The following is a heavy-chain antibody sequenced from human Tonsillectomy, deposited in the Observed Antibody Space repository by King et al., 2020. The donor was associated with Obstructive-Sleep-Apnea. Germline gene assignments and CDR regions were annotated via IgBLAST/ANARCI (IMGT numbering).Heavy chain of an antibody. CDR2: IYIGGAT. Sequence: VQLVESGGGLVQPGGSLRLSCVVSVLTVISTYMSGVRQAPGKGLEWVAIIYIGGATYYGGSLNGRITISRDNSRNTLHLQMNFLRAEDTAVYYCARVPYDGNSFRAFDIWGQGTMVTVSS. V-gene: IGHV3-66*01. CDR3: ARVPYDGNSFRAFDI. J-gene: IGHJ3*02. CDR1: VLTVISTY. D-gene: IGHD4-23*01.